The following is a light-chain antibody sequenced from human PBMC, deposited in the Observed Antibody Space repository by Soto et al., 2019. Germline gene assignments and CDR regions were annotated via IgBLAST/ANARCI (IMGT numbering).Light chain of an antibody. V-gene: IGKV1-39*01. CDR3: QLSYGSPGA. Sequence: DIHLTQSPSSLSASVGDSVTITCRSSQTINKYLNWYQHRPGKAPKLLIYAASSLQTGVPTRFSGAGAGTFFTLTISNLQLEDVASYYCQLSYGSPGAFGRGTKVEI. CDR1: QTINKY. CDR2: AAS. J-gene: IGKJ1*01.